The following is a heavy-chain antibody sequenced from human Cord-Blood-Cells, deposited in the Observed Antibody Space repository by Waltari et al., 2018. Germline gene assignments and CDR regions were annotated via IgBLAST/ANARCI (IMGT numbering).Heavy chain of an antibody. Sequence: QVQLQQWGAGLLKSSETLSLPRAVYGGSFSGYYWRWIRQPPGKGLEWIGEINHSGSTNYNPSLKSRVTISVDTSKNQFSLKLSSVTAADTAVYYCARVPNPHPHYGGDYWGQGTLVTVSS. CDR1: GGSFSGYY. J-gene: IGHJ4*02. CDR2: INHSGST. V-gene: IGHV4-34*01. CDR3: ARVPNPHPHYGGDY. D-gene: IGHD4-17*01.